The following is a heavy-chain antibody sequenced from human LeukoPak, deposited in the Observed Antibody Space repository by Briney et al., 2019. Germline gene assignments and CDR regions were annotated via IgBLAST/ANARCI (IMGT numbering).Heavy chain of an antibody. CDR3: AKSEIPFGKVLIAWFFDL. J-gene: IGHJ2*01. Sequence: GGSLRLSCAASGFTFSSYAMSWVRQAPGKGLEWVSAISGSGGSTYYADSVKGRFTISRDNSKNTLYLQMNSLRAEDTAVYYCAKSEIPFGKVLIAWFFDLWGRGTLVTVSS. CDR1: GFTFSSYA. D-gene: IGHD3-3*01. CDR2: ISGSGGST. V-gene: IGHV3-23*01.